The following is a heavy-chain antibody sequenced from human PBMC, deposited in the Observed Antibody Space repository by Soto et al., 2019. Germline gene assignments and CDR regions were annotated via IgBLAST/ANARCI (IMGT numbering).Heavy chain of an antibody. D-gene: IGHD3-3*02. Sequence: EAQLLESGGGLVQPGGSLRLSCAASGFTFSEYAISWVRQAPGKGLEWVSVIGGDGGSPNYADSVRGRFTVSRDNSKNTLYLQMDSLRVDDTAVYFCAKDSIRRNRIYHPFDIWGQGTMVTVSS. CDR2: IGGDGGSP. J-gene: IGHJ3*02. V-gene: IGHV3-23*01. CDR3: AKDSIRRNRIYHPFDI. CDR1: GFTFSEYA.